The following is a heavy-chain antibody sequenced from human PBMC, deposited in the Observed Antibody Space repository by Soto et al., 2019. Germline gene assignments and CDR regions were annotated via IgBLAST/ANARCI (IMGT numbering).Heavy chain of an antibody. CDR3: ARSLLQGDF. J-gene: IGHJ4*02. CDR2: INPNGGST. CDR1: GYTFIHYY. V-gene: IGHV1-46*01. Sequence: QVQLVQSGAEVKKPGASVKVSCKASGYTFIHYYIHWVRQARGQGLEWMAIINPNGGSTNYAQKFRGRVTVTSDTSTTTASMALNSLGSDDTAVYFCARSLLQGDFWGQGTLVTVSS. D-gene: IGHD2-21*01.